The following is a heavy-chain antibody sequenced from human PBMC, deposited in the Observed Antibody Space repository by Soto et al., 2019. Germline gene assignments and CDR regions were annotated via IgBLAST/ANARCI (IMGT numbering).Heavy chain of an antibody. V-gene: IGHV1-46*01. J-gene: IGHJ4*02. D-gene: IGHD2-2*01. CDR1: GYTFTSYY. CDR2: INPSGGST. CDR3: ARVGGYCISTSCRLPFDY. Sequence: EASVKVSCKASGYTFTSYYMHWVRQAPGQGFEWMGIINPSGGSTSYAQKFQGRVTMTRDTSTSTVYMELSSLRSEDTAVYYCARVGGYCISTSCRLPFDYWGQGTLVTVSS.